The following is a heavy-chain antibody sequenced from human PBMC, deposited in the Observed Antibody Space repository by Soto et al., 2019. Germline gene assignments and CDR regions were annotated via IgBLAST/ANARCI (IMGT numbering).Heavy chain of an antibody. D-gene: IGHD1-26*01. CDR2: IWYDGSNK. J-gene: IGHJ6*02. CDR1: GFTFSSYG. CDR3: ARSGSYYVSGFGDFYYYCMDV. Sequence: QVQLVESGGGVVQPGRSLRLSCAASGFTFSSYGMHWVRQAPGKGLEWVAVIWYDGSNKYYADSVKGRFTISRDNSKNTLYLQMKSLRAEDTAVYYCARSGSYYVSGFGDFYYYCMDVWGQGTTVTVSS. V-gene: IGHV3-33*01.